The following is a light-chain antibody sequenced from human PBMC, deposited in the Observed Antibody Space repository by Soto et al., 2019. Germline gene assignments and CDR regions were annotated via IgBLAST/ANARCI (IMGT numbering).Light chain of an antibody. CDR3: TSPTPGSLYV. CDR1: SSDVGNYNY. Sequence: QSALTQPASVSGSPGQSITISCTGTSSDVGNYNYVSWYQQYPGRVPKLLIYMGSNRPSGVSNRFSGSKSGNTASLTISGLQAEDEADYFCTSPTPGSLYVFGTGTKLTVL. J-gene: IGLJ1*01. CDR2: MGS. V-gene: IGLV2-14*01.